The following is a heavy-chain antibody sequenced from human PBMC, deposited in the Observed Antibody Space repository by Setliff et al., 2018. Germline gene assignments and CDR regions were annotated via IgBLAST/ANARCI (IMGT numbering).Heavy chain of an antibody. CDR3: ARDPIGPFLSYMDV. Sequence: LRLSCAASTFNFGAYAMHWVRQAPGKGLEWVAVISYDKRNEYYADSVKGRFTISRDNSRNTLYLQMNSLRGEDTAVYFCARDPIGPFLSYMDVWGRGTTVTVSS. J-gene: IGHJ6*03. V-gene: IGHV3-30*04. CDR1: TFNFGAYA. D-gene: IGHD3-16*01. CDR2: ISYDKRNE.